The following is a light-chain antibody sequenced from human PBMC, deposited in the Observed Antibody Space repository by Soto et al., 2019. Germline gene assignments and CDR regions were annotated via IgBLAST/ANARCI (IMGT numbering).Light chain of an antibody. J-gene: IGLJ1*01. V-gene: IGLV8-61*01. CDR2: NTN. Sequence: QTAVTQEPSFSVSPGGTVTLTCGLSSGSVSTSYYPSWYQQTPGQAPRTLIYNTNTRSSGVPDRFSGSILGNKAALTIPGAQADDEPDYYCVLFMGSGISVFGTGTKLTVL. CDR1: SGSVSTSYY. CDR3: VLFMGSGISV.